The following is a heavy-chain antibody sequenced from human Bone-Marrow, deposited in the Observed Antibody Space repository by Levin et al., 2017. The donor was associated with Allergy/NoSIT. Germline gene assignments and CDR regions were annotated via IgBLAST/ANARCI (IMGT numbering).Heavy chain of an antibody. CDR2: INYSGST. D-gene: IGHD5-24*01. Sequence: SETLSFTCTVSGGSVGSGSYYWNWIRQFPGKELQWIGYINYSGSTIYNPSLNSRVNISFDTSKSQFFLRLSSVTAADTAVYYCARDEIGYKFPHQYYYGLDVWGQGTTVTVSS. CDR3: ARDEIGYKFPHQYYYGLDV. V-gene: IGHV4-61*01. CDR1: GGSVGSGSYY. J-gene: IGHJ6*02.